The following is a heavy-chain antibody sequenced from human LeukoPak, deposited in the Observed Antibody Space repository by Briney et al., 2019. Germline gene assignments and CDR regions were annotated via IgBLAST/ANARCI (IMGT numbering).Heavy chain of an antibody. CDR2: IYYSGST. CDR3: AREYSSSWLHYYYHMDV. CDR1: GGSISSSSYY. D-gene: IGHD6-13*01. J-gene: IGHJ6*03. V-gene: IGHV4-39*07. Sequence: SETLSLTCTVSGGSISSSSYYWGWIRQPPGKGLEWIGSIYYSGSTYYNPSLKSRVTISVDTSKNQFSLKLSSVTAADTAVYYCAREYSSSWLHYYYHMDVWGKGTTVTVSS.